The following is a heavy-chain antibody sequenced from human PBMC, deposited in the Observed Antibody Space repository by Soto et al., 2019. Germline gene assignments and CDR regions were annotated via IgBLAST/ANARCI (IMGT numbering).Heavy chain of an antibody. CDR2: LSGGGINT. J-gene: IGHJ4*02. Sequence: EVQLLESGGGLVQPGGSLRLSCAASGFSFSTYSMAWVRQAPGKGPEWVSGLSGGGINTFYADSVKGRFTISVDNSKNTVYLQINSLRAEDTAVYYCAKWSGYGDEWGQGTLVTVSS. CDR3: AKWSGYGDE. D-gene: IGHD5-12*01. V-gene: IGHV3-23*01. CDR1: GFSFSTYS.